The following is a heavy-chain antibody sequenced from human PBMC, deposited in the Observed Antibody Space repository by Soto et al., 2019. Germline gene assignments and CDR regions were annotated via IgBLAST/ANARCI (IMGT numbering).Heavy chain of an antibody. CDR3: ARGGRVVVVAARPLHWYFDL. V-gene: IGHV4-30-2*01. CDR2: IYHSGST. CDR1: GGSISSGGYS. J-gene: IGHJ2*01. D-gene: IGHD2-15*01. Sequence: QLQLQESGSGLVKPSQTLSLTCAVSGGSISSGGYSWSWIRQPPGKGLEWIGYIYHSGSTYYNPSLKSRVTISVDRSKNQFSLKLSSVTAADTAVYYCARGGRVVVVAARPLHWYFDLWGRGTLVTVSS.